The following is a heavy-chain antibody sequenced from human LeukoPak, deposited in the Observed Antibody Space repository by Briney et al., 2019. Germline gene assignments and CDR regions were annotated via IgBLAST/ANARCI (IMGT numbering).Heavy chain of an antibody. CDR1: GGTFSSYA. CDR3: ARAGYYDSSGYYRFDY. D-gene: IGHD3-22*01. CDR2: IIPIFGTA. J-gene: IGHJ4*02. Sequence: SVKVSCKASGGTFSSYAISWVRQAPGQGLEWMGGIIPIFGTASYAQKFQGRVTITADESTSTAYMELSSLRSEDTAVYYCARAGYYDSSGYYRFDYWGQGTLVTVSS. V-gene: IGHV1-69*13.